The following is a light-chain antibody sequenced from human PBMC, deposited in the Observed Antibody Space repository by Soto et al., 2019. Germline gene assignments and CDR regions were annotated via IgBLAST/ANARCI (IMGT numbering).Light chain of an antibody. V-gene: IGKV3-11*01. CDR3: QQRISRPIT. CDR1: QSISSQ. J-gene: IGKJ5*01. Sequence: EIVLTQYPASLSWSPGEGATLSCGASQSISSQLVWYQQIPGQAPRLLIYDASNRATGIPARFSGSGSGTDFTLTISRLEPEDFAVYSCQQRISRPITFGQGTRLEI. CDR2: DAS.